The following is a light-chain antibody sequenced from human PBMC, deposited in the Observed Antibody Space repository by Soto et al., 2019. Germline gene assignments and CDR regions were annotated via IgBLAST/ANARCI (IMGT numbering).Light chain of an antibody. J-gene: IGLJ1*01. V-gene: IGLV2-14*01. CDR2: EVS. CDR1: DSDVGAYNY. CDR3: NSFTTSSTQV. Sequence: QSVLTQPASVSGSPGQSITITCTGTDSDVGAYNYVSWYQQHPGKVPNLIIYEVSHRPSGVSSRFSGSKCGNTASLTISGLQADDEADYYCNSFTTSSTQVFGTGTKVTVL.